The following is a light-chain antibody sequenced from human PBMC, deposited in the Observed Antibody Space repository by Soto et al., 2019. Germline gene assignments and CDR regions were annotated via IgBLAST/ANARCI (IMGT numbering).Light chain of an antibody. CDR3: QQYGTSPQT. J-gene: IGKJ1*01. Sequence: EIVLTQSPGTLSLSPGERATLSCRASQSATSNYLAWYQQKPGQAPGLLIYDTSTRASGVPDRFSGSGSGTEFTLTISRLEPEDFAVYYCQQYGTSPQTFGQGTKVDIK. V-gene: IGKV3-20*01. CDR1: QSATSNY. CDR2: DTS.